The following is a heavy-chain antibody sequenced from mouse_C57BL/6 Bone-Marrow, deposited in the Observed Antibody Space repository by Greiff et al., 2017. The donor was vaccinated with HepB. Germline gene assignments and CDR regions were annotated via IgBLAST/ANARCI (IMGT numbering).Heavy chain of an antibody. Sequence: QVHVKQPGAELVKPGASVKLSCKASGYTFTSYWMHWVKQRPGRGLEWIGRIDPNSGGTKYNEKFKSKATLTVDKPSSTAYMQLSSLTSEDSAVYYCARKSITCGGFAYWGQGTLVTVSA. V-gene: IGHV1-72*01. CDR2: IDPNSGGT. D-gene: IGHD1-3*01. J-gene: IGHJ3*01. CDR1: GYTFTSYW. CDR3: ARKSITCGGFAY.